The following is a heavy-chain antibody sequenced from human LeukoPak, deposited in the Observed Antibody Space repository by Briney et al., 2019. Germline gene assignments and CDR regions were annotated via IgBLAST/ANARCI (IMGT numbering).Heavy chain of an antibody. V-gene: IGHV1-46*01. D-gene: IGHD5-18*01. CDR2: INPSGGST. CDR1: GYTFTSYY. Sequence: GASVKVSCKASGYTFTSYYMHWVRQAPGQGLEWMGIINPSGGSTSYAQKFQGRVTMTRDMSTSTVYMELSSLRSEDTAVYYCARDAPRIQLWFVGGLRTGALDYWGQGTLVTVSS. CDR3: ARDAPRIQLWFVGGLRTGALDY. J-gene: IGHJ4*02.